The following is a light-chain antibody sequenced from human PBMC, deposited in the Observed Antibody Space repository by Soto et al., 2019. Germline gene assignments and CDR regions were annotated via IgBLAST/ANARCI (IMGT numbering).Light chain of an antibody. V-gene: IGKV3-20*01. CDR3: QQYGSSPVT. J-gene: IGKJ5*01. CDR2: GAS. CDR1: QSVSSSY. Sequence: EIVVTQSAGTLSLSQGERATLSCRASQSVSSSYLAWYQQKPGQAPRLLIYGASSRATGIPDRFSGSGSGTNFTLTISRLEPEDCAVYYCQQYGSSPVTFGQGTRLEIK.